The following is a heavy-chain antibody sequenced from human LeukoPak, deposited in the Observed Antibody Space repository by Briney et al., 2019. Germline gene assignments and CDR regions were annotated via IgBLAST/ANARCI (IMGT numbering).Heavy chain of an antibody. V-gene: IGHV1-18*01. CDR3: ARDVNYAFDH. CDR1: GYSFTRNG. CDR2: ISANSGNT. D-gene: IGHD2-2*01. J-gene: IGHJ5*02. Sequence: ASVKVSCKPSGYSFTRNGISWVRQAPGQGLEWMAWISANSGNTNYAQNFQDRVTLTTDTSTSTAYMELRSLRSDDTAVYYCARDVNYAFDHWGQGTLVTVSS.